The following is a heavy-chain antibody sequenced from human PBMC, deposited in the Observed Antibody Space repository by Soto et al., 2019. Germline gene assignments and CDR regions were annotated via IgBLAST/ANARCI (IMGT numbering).Heavy chain of an antibody. CDR1: GGTFSSYA. CDR3: AEWIQLDYGMDV. CDR2: IIPIFGTA. J-gene: IGHJ6*02. D-gene: IGHD5-18*01. V-gene: IGHV1-69*13. Sequence: SVKVSCKASGGTFSSYAISWVRQAPGQGLEWMGGIIPIFGTANYAQKYQGRVTITADESTSTAYMELSSLSSEDTAVYYCAEWIQLDYGMDVWGQGTTVTVSS.